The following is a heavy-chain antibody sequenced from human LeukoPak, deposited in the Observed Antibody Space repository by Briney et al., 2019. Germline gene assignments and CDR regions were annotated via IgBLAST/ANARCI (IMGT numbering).Heavy chain of an antibody. D-gene: IGHD5-12*01. CDR1: GGSISSGDYY. V-gene: IGHV4-30-4*01. CDR2: IYYSGST. J-gene: IGHJ4*02. CDR3: ARDKRRGYSGYVFPPGFDY. Sequence: SQTLSLTCTVSGGSISSGDYYWSWLRQPPGKGLEWIGYIYYSGSTYYNPSLKSRVTISVDTSKNQFSLKLSSVTAADTAVYYCARDKRRGYSGYVFPPGFDYWGQGTLVTVSS.